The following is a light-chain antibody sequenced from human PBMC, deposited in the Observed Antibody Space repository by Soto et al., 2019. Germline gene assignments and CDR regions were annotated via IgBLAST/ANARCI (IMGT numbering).Light chain of an antibody. CDR1: QSVSSN. CDR2: GAS. CDR3: QQYNNWPPWT. J-gene: IGKJ1*01. Sequence: EIVMTQSPATLSVSPGERATLSCRASQSVSSNLALYQQKTGQAPRLLIYGASTRATGIPARFSGSGSGTEVTLSSSILQCEDFAVYYCQQYNNWPPWTFGQGNKVEIK. V-gene: IGKV3-15*01.